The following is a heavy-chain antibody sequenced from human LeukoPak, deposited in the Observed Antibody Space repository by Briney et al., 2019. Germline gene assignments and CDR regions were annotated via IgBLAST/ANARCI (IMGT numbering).Heavy chain of an antibody. CDR1: GFTFTNYW. D-gene: IGHD5-12*01. V-gene: IGHV3-7*01. CDR3: AGGSGWLIDY. J-gene: IGHJ4*02. Sequence: GGSLRLSCAASGFTFTNYWMNWVRQAPGKGLEWVANIKQDGSEKNYVDSLKGRFTISRDNAKNSLYLQMNSLRVEDTAVYYCAGGSGWLIDYWGQGTLVTVSS. CDR2: IKQDGSEK.